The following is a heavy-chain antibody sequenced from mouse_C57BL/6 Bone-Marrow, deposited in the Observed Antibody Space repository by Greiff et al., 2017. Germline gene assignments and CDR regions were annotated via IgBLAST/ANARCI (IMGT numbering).Heavy chain of an antibody. D-gene: IGHD2-5*01. CDR3: ARNIVTTRYYAMDY. J-gene: IGHJ4*01. Sequence: DVKLVESGPGLVKPSQSLSLTCSVTGYSITSGYYWNWIRQFPENKLEWMGYISYDGSNNYNPSLKNRISITRDTSKNQFFLKLNSVTTEDTAIYYCARNIVTTRYYAMDYWGQGTSVTVSS. V-gene: IGHV3-6*01. CDR2: ISYDGSN. CDR1: GYSITSGYY.